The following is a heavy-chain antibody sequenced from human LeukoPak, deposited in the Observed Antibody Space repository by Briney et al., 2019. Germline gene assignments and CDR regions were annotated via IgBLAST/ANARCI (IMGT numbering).Heavy chain of an antibody. Sequence: SETLSLTCTVSGGSLSSYYWSWIRQPPGKGLEWIGYIYYSGSTNYNPSLKSRVTISIDTSKNQFSLKLSSVTAADTAVYYCARDGNYGGNSGGLDYWGQGTLVTVSS. J-gene: IGHJ4*02. D-gene: IGHD4-23*01. CDR3: ARDGNYGGNSGGLDY. V-gene: IGHV4-59*01. CDR1: GGSLSSYY. CDR2: IYYSGST.